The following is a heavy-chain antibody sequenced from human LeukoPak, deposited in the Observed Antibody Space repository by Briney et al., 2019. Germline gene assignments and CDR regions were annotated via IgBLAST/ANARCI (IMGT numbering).Heavy chain of an antibody. V-gene: IGHV6-1*01. CDR1: GDSFSSYSAA. CDR3: TRDSGSYSSSYRFDS. J-gene: IGHJ4*02. Sequence: SQTLSLTCAISGDSFSSYSAAWNWIRQSPSRGLEWLGRTYYNSKWYNDYAVSVKSRITINPDTSDNQFYLQLNSVTPEDTAVYYCTRDSGSYSSSYRFDSWGQGTLVTVSS. CDR2: TYYNSKWYN. D-gene: IGHD6-6*01.